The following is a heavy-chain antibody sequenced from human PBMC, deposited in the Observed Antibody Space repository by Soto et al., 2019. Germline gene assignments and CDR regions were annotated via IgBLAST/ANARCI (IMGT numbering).Heavy chain of an antibody. CDR1: GGTSSSYA. D-gene: IGHD1-1*01. J-gene: IGHJ6*02. Sequence: SVKVSCKASGGTSSSYAISWVRQAPGQGLEWMGGIIPIFGTANYARKFQGRVTITADESTSTAYMELSSLRSEDTAVYYCATTGTGGNYYYYGMDVWGQGTTVTVSS. V-gene: IGHV1-69*13. CDR3: ATTGTGGNYYYYGMDV. CDR2: IIPIFGTA.